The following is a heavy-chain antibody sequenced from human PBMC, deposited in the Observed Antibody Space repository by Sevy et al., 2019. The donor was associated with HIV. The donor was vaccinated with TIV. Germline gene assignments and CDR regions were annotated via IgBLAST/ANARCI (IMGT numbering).Heavy chain of an antibody. V-gene: IGHV3-15*01. J-gene: IGHJ4*02. CDR3: TTGQFVGIT. CDR1: GLNFNDDW. CDR2: IKSVSDGGAT. D-gene: IGHD3-10*01. Sequence: GGSLRLSCAVSGLNFNDDWMNWVRQAPRKGLEWLGRIKSVSDGGATEYSAAVKGRFIISRDDSKNTVSLQMDSLKTDDTAVYYCTTGQFVGITWGQGPQVTVSS.